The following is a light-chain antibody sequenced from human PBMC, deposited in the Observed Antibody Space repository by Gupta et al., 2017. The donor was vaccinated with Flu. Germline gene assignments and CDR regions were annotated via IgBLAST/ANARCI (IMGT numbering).Light chain of an antibody. CDR3: ATWHSSSNAQV. Sequence: QPALTQPSSHSASSGASVRLTCVLSSGSSVGDFWLRWYQQKPGNPPRYLLSPPSVPKKGQGSGVPSGFSLSNAGSANAATLTISGLQPEDEADYYCATWHSSSNAQVFGGGTKMTVL. V-gene: IGLV5-52*01. CDR1: SGSSVGDFW. J-gene: IGLJ3*02. CDR2: PPSVPKK.